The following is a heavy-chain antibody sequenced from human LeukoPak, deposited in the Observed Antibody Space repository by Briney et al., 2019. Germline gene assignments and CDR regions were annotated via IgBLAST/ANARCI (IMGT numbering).Heavy chain of an antibody. J-gene: IGHJ4*02. CDR2: ISSSSSYI. CDR3: ARDRRLRDFDY. Sequence: GGSLRLSCAASGFTFSSYSMNWVRQAPGKGLEWVSSISSSSSYIYYADSVKGRFTISRDNAKNSLYLPMNSLRAEDTAVYYCARDRRLRDFDYWGQGTLVTVSS. V-gene: IGHV3-21*01. D-gene: IGHD5-18*01. CDR1: GFTFSSYS.